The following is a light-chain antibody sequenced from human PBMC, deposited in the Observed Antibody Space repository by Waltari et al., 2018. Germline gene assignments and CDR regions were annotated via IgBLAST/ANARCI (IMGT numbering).Light chain of an antibody. CDR2: DCT. V-gene: IGLV2-14*03. CDR3: SSYTSSGTGVL. Sequence: QSALTQPASVSGSPGQSITLPCTGTSSYVGGYTYVSLYQQHPGKAPKLMIYDCTNRPSGVSNRFSGSKSGNTASLTISGLQAEDEADYYCSSYTSSGTGVLFGGGTKLSVL. CDR1: SSYVGGYTY. J-gene: IGLJ2*01.